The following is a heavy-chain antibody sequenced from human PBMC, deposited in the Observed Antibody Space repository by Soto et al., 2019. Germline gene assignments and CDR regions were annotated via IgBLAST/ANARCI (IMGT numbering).Heavy chain of an antibody. CDR2: IYYSGST. CDR1: GGSISSYY. CDR3: ARHYDSSGYVDY. D-gene: IGHD3-22*01. V-gene: IGHV4-59*01. Sequence: PSETLSLTCTVSGGSISSYYWSWIRQPPGKGLEWIGYIYYSGSTNYNPSLKSRVTISVDTSKNQFSLKLSSVTAADTAVYYCARHYDSSGYVDYWGQGTLVTVSS. J-gene: IGHJ4*02.